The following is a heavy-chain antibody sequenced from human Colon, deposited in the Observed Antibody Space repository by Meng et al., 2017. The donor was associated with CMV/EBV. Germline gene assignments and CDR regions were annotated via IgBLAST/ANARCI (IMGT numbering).Heavy chain of an antibody. CDR3: ARLGYCTSTSCKGYNYGMDV. D-gene: IGHD2-2*01. J-gene: IGHJ6*02. V-gene: IGHV5-51*01. Sequence: KVSCKGSGYTFASYWVAWVRQRPGKGLEWMGIIYPGDADTRYKPSFEGQVTITVDKSISSAYLQYNGLRASDTAIYYCARLGYCTSTSCKGYNYGMDVWGQGTTVTVSS. CDR1: GYTFASYW. CDR2: IYPGDADT.